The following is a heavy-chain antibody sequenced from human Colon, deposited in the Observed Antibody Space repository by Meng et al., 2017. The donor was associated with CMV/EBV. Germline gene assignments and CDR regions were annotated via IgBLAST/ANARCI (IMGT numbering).Heavy chain of an antibody. D-gene: IGHD3-3*01. V-gene: IGHV3-23*01. J-gene: IGHJ3*02. Sequence: GGSLRLSCAASGFTFSSYAMSWVRQAPGKGLEWVSAISGSGGSTYYADSVKGRFTISRDNSKNTLYLQMNSLRAEDTAVYYCAKDVLRFMEWPHAFDNWGQGTMVTVSS. CDR3: AKDVLRFMEWPHAFDN. CDR1: GFTFSSYA. CDR2: ISGSGGST.